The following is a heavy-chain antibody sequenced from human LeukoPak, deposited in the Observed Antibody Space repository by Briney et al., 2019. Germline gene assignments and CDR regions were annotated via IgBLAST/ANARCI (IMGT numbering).Heavy chain of an antibody. D-gene: IGHD3-10*01. V-gene: IGHV1-69*13. CDR3: ASQSALVWFGTYYFGY. Sequence: ASVKVSCKASGGTFSSYAISWVRQAPGQGLEWMGGIIPIFGTANYAQKFQGRVTITADESTSTAYMELSSLRSEDTAVYYCASQSALVWFGTYYFGYWGQGTLVTVSS. CDR2: IIPIFGTA. CDR1: GGTFSSYA. J-gene: IGHJ4*02.